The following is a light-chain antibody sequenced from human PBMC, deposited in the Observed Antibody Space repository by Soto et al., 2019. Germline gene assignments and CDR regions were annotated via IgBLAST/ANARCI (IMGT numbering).Light chain of an antibody. CDR2: KAS. Sequence: DIQMTQSPSTLSASVGDRVTITCRASQSISSWLAWYQQRPGKAPKLLIYKASSLESGVPSRFSGSGSGTEFTLTISSLQPDDFATDYCQQYNTYSLTFGPGTKVEIK. CDR1: QSISSW. V-gene: IGKV1-5*03. J-gene: IGKJ3*01. CDR3: QQYNTYSLT.